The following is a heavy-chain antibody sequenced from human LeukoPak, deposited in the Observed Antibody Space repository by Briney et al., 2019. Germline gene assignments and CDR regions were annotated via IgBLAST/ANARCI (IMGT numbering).Heavy chain of an antibody. V-gene: IGHV1-58*02. D-gene: IGHD2-21*02. Sequence: SVKVSCKTSGLTFSSSAIQWVRQARGQPLEWIGWIVVGRGETKYTQKLQGRVTITSDLSTSTAYMELSSLRSEDTAVYYCAAETYSDSCCWFDPWGQGTLATVSS. J-gene: IGHJ5*02. CDR1: GLTFSSSA. CDR2: IVVGRGET. CDR3: AAETYSDSCCWFDP.